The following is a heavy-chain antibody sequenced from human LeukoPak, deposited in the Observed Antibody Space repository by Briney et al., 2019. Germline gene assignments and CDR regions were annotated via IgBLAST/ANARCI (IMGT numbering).Heavy chain of an antibody. CDR1: GGSISSSSYY. Sequence: SETLSLTCTVSGGSISSSSYYWGWIRQPPGKGLEWIGSIYYSGSTYYNPSLKSRVTISVDTSKNQFSLKLSSVTAADTAVYYCARFHRGSWTYWGQGTLVTVSS. J-gene: IGHJ4*02. D-gene: IGHD3-10*01. CDR2: IYYSGST. V-gene: IGHV4-39*07. CDR3: ARFHRGSWTY.